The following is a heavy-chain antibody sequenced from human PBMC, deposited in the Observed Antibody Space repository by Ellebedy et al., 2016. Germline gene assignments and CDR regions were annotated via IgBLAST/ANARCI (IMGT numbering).Heavy chain of an antibody. CDR3: AAAGSSTSSYYYYYMDV. D-gene: IGHD2-2*01. J-gene: IGHJ6*03. CDR2: IVVGSGNT. Sequence: SVKVSCXASGFTFTSSAVQWVRQARGQRLEWIGWIVVGSGNTNYAQKFQERVTITRDMSTSTAYMELSSLRSEDTAVYYCAAAGSSTSSYYYYYMDVWGKGTTVTVSS. CDR1: GFTFTSSA. V-gene: IGHV1-58*01.